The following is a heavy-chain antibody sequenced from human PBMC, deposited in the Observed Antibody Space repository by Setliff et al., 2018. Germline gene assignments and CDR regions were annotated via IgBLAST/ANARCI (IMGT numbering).Heavy chain of an antibody. Sequence: ASVKVSCKASGYSLSNYVMNWVRQAPGQGLEWMGWINIKTGDPTYAQGYTGRFAFSLDTSDSATYLDISNLKAEDTATYYCARADHLVTTTFDYWGQGTLVTVSS. CDR3: ARADHLVTTTFDY. J-gene: IGHJ4*01. V-gene: IGHV7-4-1*02. CDR1: GYSLSNYV. CDR2: INIKTGDP. D-gene: IGHD4-17*01.